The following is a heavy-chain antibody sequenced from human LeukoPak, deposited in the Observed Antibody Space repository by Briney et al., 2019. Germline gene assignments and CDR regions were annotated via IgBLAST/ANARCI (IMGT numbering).Heavy chain of an antibody. V-gene: IGHV3-11*06. D-gene: IGHD1-26*01. CDR3: AREIVGAIDY. J-gene: IGHJ4*02. CDR2: ISSSSSYT. Sequence: GGSLRLSCAASGFTFSDYYMSWIRQAPAKGLEWVSYISSSSSYTNYADSVNGRFTISRDNAKNSLYLQMNSLRAEDTAVYYCAREIVGAIDYWGQGTLVTVSS. CDR1: GFTFSDYY.